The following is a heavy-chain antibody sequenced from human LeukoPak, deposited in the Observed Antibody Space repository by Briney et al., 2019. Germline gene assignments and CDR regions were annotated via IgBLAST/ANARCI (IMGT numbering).Heavy chain of an antibody. CDR2: ISSSGSTI. J-gene: IGHJ6*02. CDR3: ARDMYSGSYGDYYYGMDV. Sequence: GGSLRLSCEASGFPFSDHNMDWVRQAPGKGLEWVSYISSSGSTIYYADSVKGRFTISRDNAKNSLYLQMNSLRAEDTAVYYCARDMYSGSYGDYYYGMDVWGQGTTVTVSS. D-gene: IGHD1-26*01. CDR1: GFPFSDHN. V-gene: IGHV3-11*04.